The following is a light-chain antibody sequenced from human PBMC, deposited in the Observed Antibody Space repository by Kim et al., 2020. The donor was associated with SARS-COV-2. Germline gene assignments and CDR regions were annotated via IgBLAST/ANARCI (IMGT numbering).Light chain of an antibody. V-gene: IGKV3-20*01. J-gene: IGKJ1*01. CDR3: QQYGSSPAT. CDR2: GAS. CDR1: QTVTSYY. Sequence: SPGERATLACRARQTVTSYYLAWYQQKPGQAPRLLIYGASSRATGIPDRFSGSGSGTDFTLTISRLEPEDFAVYYCQQYGSSPATFGQGTKVDIK.